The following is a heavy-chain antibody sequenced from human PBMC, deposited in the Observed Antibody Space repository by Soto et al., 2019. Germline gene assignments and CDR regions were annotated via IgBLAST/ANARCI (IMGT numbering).Heavy chain of an antibody. CDR1: GGSFSGYY. CDR2: INHSGST. J-gene: IGHJ4*02. Sequence: SETLSLTCAVYGGSFSGYYWSWIRQPPGKGLEWIGEINHSGSTNYNPSFKSRVTISVDTSKNQFSLKLGSVTAADTAVYYCARGSVGDSSGYYYFDWGQGTLVTVSS. D-gene: IGHD3-22*01. V-gene: IGHV4-34*01. CDR3: ARGSVGDSSGYYYFD.